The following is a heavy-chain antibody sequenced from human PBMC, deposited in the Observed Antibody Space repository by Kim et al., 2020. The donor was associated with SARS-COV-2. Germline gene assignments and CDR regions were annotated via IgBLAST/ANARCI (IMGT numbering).Heavy chain of an antibody. V-gene: IGHV1-3*01. CDR3: ARGRSDLPRAFDI. D-gene: IGHD1-26*01. Sequence: ASVKVSCKASGYIFTSYAIHWVRQAPGQRLEWMGWINAGNGNTKYSQKFQGRVTITGGTSASTAYMELSSLRSEDTAVYYCARGRSDLPRAFDIWGQGTMVTVSS. CDR1: GYIFTSYA. CDR2: INAGNGNT. J-gene: IGHJ3*02.